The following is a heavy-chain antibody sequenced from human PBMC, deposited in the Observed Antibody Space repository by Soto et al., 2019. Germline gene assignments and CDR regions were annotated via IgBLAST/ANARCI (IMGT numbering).Heavy chain of an antibody. J-gene: IGHJ5*02. V-gene: IGHV4-4*02. CDR3: AREIVTAGGNNYFDP. D-gene: IGHD2-21*02. Sequence: PSETLSLTCAVSGGTVSGSHWWSWGRQSPGGGLEWIGNVYHTGDTNFNPSLQSRVTISVDKSNNQFSLRLNSLTAADTAVYFCAREIVTAGGNNYFDPWGPGTLVT. CDR2: VYHTGDT. CDR1: GGTVSGSHW.